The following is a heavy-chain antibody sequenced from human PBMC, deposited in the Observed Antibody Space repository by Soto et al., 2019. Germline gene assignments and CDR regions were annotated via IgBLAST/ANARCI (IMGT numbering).Heavy chain of an antibody. Sequence: SETLSLTCTFSGDSISRSSFLWGWIRQSPGKGLEWIGEVYHSGRTNYNPSLKSRVTISVDKSKNHFSLKLTSVTAADTAVYYCARVPTPWGQGTLVTVSS. CDR3: ARVPTP. V-gene: IGHV4-39*07. D-gene: IGHD2-2*01. CDR2: VYHSGRT. J-gene: IGHJ5*02. CDR1: GDSISRSSFL.